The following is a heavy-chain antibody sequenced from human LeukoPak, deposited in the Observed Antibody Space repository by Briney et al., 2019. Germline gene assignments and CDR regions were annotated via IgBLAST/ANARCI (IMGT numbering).Heavy chain of an antibody. CDR3: ARHDL. J-gene: IGHJ4*02. CDR2: LYYSGYI. V-gene: IGHV4-39*01. Sequence: KPSETLSLTCIVSGGSISSSGYYWGWICQPPGKGLEWIGSLYYSGYIYYNPSLKSRVAISVDKSKNQFSLRLNSVTAADMAVYYCARHDLWGQGTLVTVAS. CDR1: GGSISSSGYY.